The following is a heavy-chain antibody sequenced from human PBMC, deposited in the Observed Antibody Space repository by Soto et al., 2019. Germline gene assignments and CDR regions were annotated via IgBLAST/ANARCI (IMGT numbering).Heavy chain of an antibody. J-gene: IGHJ4*02. Sequence: QVQLQESGPGLVKPSGTLSLTCAVSGGSISSSNWWSWARQPPGKGLEWVGEIYHSGSTNYNPSPKSRVTISVDKSKNQFSLKLSSVTAADTAVYYCARRFWAPTGYFDYWGQGTLVTVSS. CDR2: IYHSGST. CDR1: GGSISSSNW. D-gene: IGHD3-16*01. V-gene: IGHV4-4*02. CDR3: ARRFWAPTGYFDY.